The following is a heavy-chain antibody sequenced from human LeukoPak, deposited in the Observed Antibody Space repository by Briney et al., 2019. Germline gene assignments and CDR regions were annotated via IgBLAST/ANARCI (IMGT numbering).Heavy chain of an antibody. Sequence: GGSLRLSCVVSGFTFSNYIMTWVRQAPGKGLEWVSAITGSGGSTSYANSVQGRFAISRDNSENTLFLQMNSLRADDTAVYYCAKSIYYGEFDYWGQGTLVTVSS. CDR1: GFTFSNYI. J-gene: IGHJ4*02. V-gene: IGHV3-23*01. D-gene: IGHD4-17*01. CDR3: AKSIYYGEFDY. CDR2: ITGSGGST.